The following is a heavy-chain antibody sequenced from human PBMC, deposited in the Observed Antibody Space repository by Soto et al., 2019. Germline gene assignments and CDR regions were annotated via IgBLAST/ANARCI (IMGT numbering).Heavy chain of an antibody. D-gene: IGHD3-22*01. CDR1: GYNFSSYW. J-gene: IGHJ4*02. CDR2: IDPTDSYT. CDR3: ARLTYDSSGYYSPFDS. V-gene: IGHV5-10-1*01. Sequence: SLKISCEGSGYNFSSYWITWVRQMPGKGLEWMGRIDPTDSYTNYNPSFQGHVTFSSDKSISTAYLQWSSLRASDTAVYYCARLTYDSSGYYSPFDSWGQGTLVTVSS.